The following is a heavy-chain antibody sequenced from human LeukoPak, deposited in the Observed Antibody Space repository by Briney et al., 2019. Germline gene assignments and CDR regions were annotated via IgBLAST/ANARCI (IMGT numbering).Heavy chain of an antibody. CDR1: GFTFTAYL. Sequence: GRSLRLSCAASGFTFTAYLVHWVRQAPGKGLEWVAVMSSDGNAMFYADSVKGRFTISRDNSKNTLYLQMNSLRAEDTAVYYCVRESEYYFDHSASFDYWGQGTLVTVSS. D-gene: IGHD3-22*01. J-gene: IGHJ4*02. CDR2: MSSDGNAM. CDR3: VRESEYYFDHSASFDY. V-gene: IGHV3-30-3*01.